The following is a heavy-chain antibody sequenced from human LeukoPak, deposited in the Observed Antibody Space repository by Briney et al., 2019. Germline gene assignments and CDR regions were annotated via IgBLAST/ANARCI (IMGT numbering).Heavy chain of an antibody. CDR1: GFTFGSFW. V-gene: IGHV3-74*01. Sequence: GGSLRLSCAASGFTFGSFWMHWVRQAPGKGLVCVSRINSDGSSATCADSVMGGLTISRDNAKSRLYLEINSLRAEDTAVYYCAREDSGSYHPDRWGQGGLVTVSS. J-gene: IGHJ4*02. CDR2: INSDGSSA. CDR3: AREDSGSYHPDR. D-gene: IGHD1-26*01.